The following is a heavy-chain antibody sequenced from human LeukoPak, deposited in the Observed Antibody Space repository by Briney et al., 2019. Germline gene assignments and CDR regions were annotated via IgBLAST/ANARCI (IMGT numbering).Heavy chain of an antibody. V-gene: IGHV3-23*01. CDR1: GFTFSSYS. CDR2: ISGSGNST. Sequence: GGSLRLSCAASGFTFSSYSMNWVRQAPGKGLEWVSAISGSGNSTYYADSVKGRFTISRDNSKNTLYLQMNSLRAEDTAVYYCAKVDRWAVAGDYWGQGTLVTVSS. D-gene: IGHD6-19*01. J-gene: IGHJ4*02. CDR3: AKVDRWAVAGDY.